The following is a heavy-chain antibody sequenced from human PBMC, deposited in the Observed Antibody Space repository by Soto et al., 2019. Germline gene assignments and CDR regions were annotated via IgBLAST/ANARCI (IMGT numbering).Heavy chain of an antibody. J-gene: IGHJ6*02. CDR2: INPSGGST. Sequence: QVQLVQSGAEVKKPGASVKVSCKASGYTFTSYYMHWVRQAPGQGLEWMGIINPSGGSTSYAQKFQGRVTMTRDTSTSTVYMELSSLRSEDTAVYYCARDSYEWGSIVVVPAAPGVNYYYYGMDVWGQGTTVTVSS. V-gene: IGHV1-46*01. CDR1: GYTFTSYY. D-gene: IGHD2-2*01. CDR3: ARDSYEWGSIVVVPAAPGVNYYYYGMDV.